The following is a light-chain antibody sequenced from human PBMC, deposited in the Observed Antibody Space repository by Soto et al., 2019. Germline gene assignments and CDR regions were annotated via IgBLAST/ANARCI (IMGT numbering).Light chain of an antibody. J-gene: IGKJ1*01. V-gene: IGKV1-12*01. Sequence: DIQMTQSPSSVSASVGDRVTITCRASQGISRWLAWYQQKPGKAPKLLIYTATNLQSGVPSRFSGSGSGTDFTLTISSLQPEDFATYYCQQANSFPWTFGQGTKVEIK. CDR1: QGISRW. CDR3: QQANSFPWT. CDR2: TAT.